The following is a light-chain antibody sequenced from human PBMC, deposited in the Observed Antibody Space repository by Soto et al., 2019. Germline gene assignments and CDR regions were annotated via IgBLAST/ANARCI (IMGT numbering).Light chain of an antibody. Sequence: DIQMTQSPSSLSASVGDRVTITCRASQSISTYLYWYGQKPGKAPNLLIYGASSLHSGVPSRFNGSGSGTDFTLTISGLQPEDCATYYWQQSFSTPYTFGQGTKLEIK. CDR3: QQSFSTPYT. J-gene: IGKJ2*01. V-gene: IGKV1-39*01. CDR2: GAS. CDR1: QSISTY.